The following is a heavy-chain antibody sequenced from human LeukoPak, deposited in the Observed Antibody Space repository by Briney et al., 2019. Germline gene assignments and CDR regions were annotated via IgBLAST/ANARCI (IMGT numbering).Heavy chain of an antibody. D-gene: IGHD4/OR15-4a*01. V-gene: IGHV3-30*02. CDR2: IRYDGSNK. Sequence: PGGSLRLSCAASGFNFNKIAMHWVRQAPGKGLEWVAFIRYDGSNKYYADSVKGRFTISRDNSKNTLYLQMNSLRAEDTAVYYCARDCFPVQPNDNWFDPWGQGTLVTVSS. CDR3: ARDCFPVQPNDNWFDP. CDR1: GFNFNKIA. J-gene: IGHJ5*02.